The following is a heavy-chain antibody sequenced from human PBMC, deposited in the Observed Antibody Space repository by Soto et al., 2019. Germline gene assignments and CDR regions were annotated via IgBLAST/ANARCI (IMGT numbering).Heavy chain of an antibody. D-gene: IGHD2-15*01. V-gene: IGHV5-51*01. CDR3: AREFWGGGSSYRFCFAP. Sequence: GESLKISCKASGYNFNNYWIGWVRQMPEKGLEWMGFIYPDDSDTRYSPSFQGQVTISADKSISTAYLQWSSLKASDTAMCYWAREFWGGGSSYRFCFAPGGRGPLVPVSS. J-gene: IGHJ5*02. CDR2: IYPDDSDT. CDR1: GYNFNNYW.